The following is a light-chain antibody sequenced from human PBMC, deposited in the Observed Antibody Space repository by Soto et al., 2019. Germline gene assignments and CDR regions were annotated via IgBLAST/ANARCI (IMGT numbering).Light chain of an antibody. CDR2: DAS. CDR3: QQYHNLPRT. CDR1: PDINNY. Sequence: DIQLPQSPSSLSASVGDRVTITCQASPDINNYLVWYQQKPGKAPKFLIFDASILETGVPSRFRGSGSGTDFTFTINSLQPEDIATYYCQQYHNLPRTFGQGTKVEIK. V-gene: IGKV1-33*01. J-gene: IGKJ1*01.